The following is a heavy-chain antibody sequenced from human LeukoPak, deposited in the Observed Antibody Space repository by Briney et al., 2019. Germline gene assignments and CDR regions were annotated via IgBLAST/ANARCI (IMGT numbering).Heavy chain of an antibody. J-gene: IGHJ3*02. CDR1: GGSFSSGSYY. D-gene: IGHD3-22*01. V-gene: IGHV4-61*02. Sequence: SQTLSLTCTVSGGSFSSGSYYWGWIRQPAGKRLEWIGRIYTSGSTNYNPSLKSRVSISLGTSKNQFSLKLNSVTAADTAMYFCVRDYPVVPYYYDSSGYYPGIWGQGTMVTVSS. CDR2: IYTSGST. CDR3: VRDYPVVPYYYDSSGYYPGI.